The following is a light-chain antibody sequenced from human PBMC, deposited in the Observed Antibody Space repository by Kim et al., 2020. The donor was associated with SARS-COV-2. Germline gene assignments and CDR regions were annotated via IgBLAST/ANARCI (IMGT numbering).Light chain of an antibody. Sequence: VSPGQRASRSCGASQSVSSNFAWYQQNPGQAPRLLIYGAFTRATGIPARFSGSGSGTEFTLTINSLQSEDFAVYYCQQYNNWRWTFGQGTKVDIK. CDR1: QSVSSN. CDR3: QQYNNWRWT. V-gene: IGKV3-15*01. J-gene: IGKJ1*01. CDR2: GAF.